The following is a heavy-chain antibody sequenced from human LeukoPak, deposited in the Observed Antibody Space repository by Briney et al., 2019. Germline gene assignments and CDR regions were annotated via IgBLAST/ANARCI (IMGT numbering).Heavy chain of an antibody. V-gene: IGHV1-69*13. CDR2: IIPIFGTA. Sequence: SVTVSCTASGGTFSSYAISWVRQAPGQGLEWMGGIIPIFGTANYAQKFQGRVTITADESTSTAYMELSSLRSEDTAVYYCARAHPVDTAMVRGRRYYFDYWGQGTLVTVSS. CDR1: GGTFSSYA. CDR3: ARAHPVDTAMVRGRRYYFDY. D-gene: IGHD5-18*01. J-gene: IGHJ4*02.